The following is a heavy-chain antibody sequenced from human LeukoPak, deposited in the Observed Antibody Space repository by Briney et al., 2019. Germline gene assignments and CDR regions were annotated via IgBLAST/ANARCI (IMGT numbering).Heavy chain of an antibody. Sequence: SETLSLTCTVSGGSISSGDYYWSWIRQPPGKGLEWIGYIYYSGSTYYNPSLKSRVTISVDTSKNQFSLKLSSVTAADTAVYYCARGVLRSLEWLKYYFDYWGQGTLVTVSS. CDR3: ARGVLRSLEWLKYYFDY. CDR1: GGSISSGDYY. CDR2: IYYSGST. V-gene: IGHV4-30-4*08. J-gene: IGHJ4*02. D-gene: IGHD3-3*01.